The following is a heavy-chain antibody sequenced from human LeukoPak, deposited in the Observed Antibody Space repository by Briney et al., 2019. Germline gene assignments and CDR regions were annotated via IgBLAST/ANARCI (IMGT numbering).Heavy chain of an antibody. CDR2: IHSSGST. D-gene: IGHD3-16*01. CDR3: ARIEGDNSLDY. V-gene: IGHV4-59*01. Sequence: SETLSLTCTVSGGSISSYYWSWIRQPPGKGLEWIAYIHSSGSTNYNPSLKSRVIISVDTSRSQLSLKLSSVTAADTAVYYCARIEGDNSLDYWGQGTLVTVSS. CDR1: GGSISSYY. J-gene: IGHJ4*02.